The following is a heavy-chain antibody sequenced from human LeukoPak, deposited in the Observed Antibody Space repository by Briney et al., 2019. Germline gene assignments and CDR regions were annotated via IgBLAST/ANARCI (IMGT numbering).Heavy chain of an antibody. D-gene: IGHD5-18*01. V-gene: IGHV3-48*01. CDR1: GFTFTSYS. J-gene: IGHJ4*02. Sequence: GGSLRLSCAASGFTFTSYSMNWVRQAPGKGLEWVSYISSSSSTIYYADSVKGRFTISRDNSKNTLYLQMNSLRAEDTAVYYCAKDKTLHTAMVTSFDYWGQGTLVTVSS. CDR3: AKDKTLHTAMVTSFDY. CDR2: ISSSSSTI.